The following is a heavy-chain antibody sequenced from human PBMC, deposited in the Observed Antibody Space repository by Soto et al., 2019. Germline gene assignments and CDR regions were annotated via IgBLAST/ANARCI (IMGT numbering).Heavy chain of an antibody. CDR1: GFTFSDYA. CDR3: AKGGRQWLVTSDFNY. CDR2: VSHDGRNT. Sequence: VQLVESGGGVVKPGRSLRLSCAASGFTFSDYAMHWVRQAPGKGLEGVAVVSHDGRNTHYADSVKGRFTIPRDSSKNTVSLEMTSLRAEDTAVYYCAKGGRQWLVTSDFNYWGQGALVTVSS. D-gene: IGHD6-19*01. V-gene: IGHV3-30*18. J-gene: IGHJ4*02.